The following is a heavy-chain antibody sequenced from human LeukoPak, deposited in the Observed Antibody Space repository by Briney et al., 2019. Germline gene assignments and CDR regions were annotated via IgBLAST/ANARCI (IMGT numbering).Heavy chain of an antibody. CDR3: ARGRGHSSYLAY. V-gene: IGHV1-8*01. CDR2: MNPHNGNT. J-gene: IGHJ4*02. D-gene: IGHD4-11*01. CDR1: GYTFTSYD. Sequence: ASVKVSCKASGYTFTSYDINWIRQATGQGLEWLGWMNPHNGNTAYAQKFQGRVIVTRDTSTSTAYLELSGLKSDDTGVYYCARGRGHSSYLAYWGQGTLVTVSS.